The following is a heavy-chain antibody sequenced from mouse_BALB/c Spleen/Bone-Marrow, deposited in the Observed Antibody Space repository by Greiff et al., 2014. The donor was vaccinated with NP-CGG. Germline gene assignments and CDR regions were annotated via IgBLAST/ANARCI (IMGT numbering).Heavy chain of an antibody. J-gene: IGHJ3*01. CDR1: GYTFTSYW. CDR3: TRAMITRAWFAY. Sequence: EVQLQQSGTVLARPGASVKMSCKASGYTFTSYWTHWVKQRPGQGLEWIGAIYPGNSDTSYNQKFKGKAKLTAVTSTSTAYMELSSLTNEDSAAYYCTRAMITRAWFAYWGQGTLVTVSA. V-gene: IGHV1-5*01. D-gene: IGHD2-4*01. CDR2: IYPGNSDT.